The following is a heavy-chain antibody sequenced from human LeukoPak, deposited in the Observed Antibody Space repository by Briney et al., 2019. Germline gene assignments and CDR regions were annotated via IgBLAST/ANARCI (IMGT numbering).Heavy chain of an antibody. CDR3: SRDRLGGLDL. CDR1: GFDFSTFA. V-gene: IGHV3-21*01. J-gene: IGHJ5*02. CDR2: ISTMSNYI. D-gene: IGHD5-12*01. Sequence: GGSLRLSCAASGFDFSTFAINWVRQAPGRGLEWVSSISTMSNYIFYGDSVKGRFTISRDNAKNSVYLQMNSLRPEDTAVYYCSRDRLGGLDLWGQGTLVTVSS.